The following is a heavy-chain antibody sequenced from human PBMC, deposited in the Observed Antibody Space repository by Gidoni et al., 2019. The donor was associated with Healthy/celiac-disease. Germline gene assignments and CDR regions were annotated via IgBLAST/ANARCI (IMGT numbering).Heavy chain of an antibody. CDR1: GFTFSDHY. D-gene: IGHD1-26*01. CDR3: ATGSYSAFDI. V-gene: IGHV3-72*01. J-gene: IGHJ3*02. CDR2: TRNKANSYTT. Sequence: EVQLVESVVGLVQPGGSLRLSCAASGFTFSDHYMDWVRQAPGKGLEWVGRTRNKANSYTTEYAASVKGRFTISRDDSKNSLYLQMNSLKTEDTAVYYCATGSYSAFDIWGQGTMVTVSS.